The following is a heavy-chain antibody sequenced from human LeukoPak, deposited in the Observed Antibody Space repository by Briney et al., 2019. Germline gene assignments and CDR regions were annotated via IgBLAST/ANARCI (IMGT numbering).Heavy chain of an antibody. V-gene: IGHV1-2*02. CDR1: GYTFTGYY. Sequence: GASVKVSCKASGYTFTGYYMHWVRQAPGQGLEWMGWINPNSGGTNYAQKFQGRVTMTRDTSISTAYMELSSLRSEDTAVYYCARGEWSGAYNWFDPWGQGTLVTVSS. J-gene: IGHJ5*02. CDR2: INPNSGGT. D-gene: IGHD3-3*01. CDR3: ARGEWSGAYNWFDP.